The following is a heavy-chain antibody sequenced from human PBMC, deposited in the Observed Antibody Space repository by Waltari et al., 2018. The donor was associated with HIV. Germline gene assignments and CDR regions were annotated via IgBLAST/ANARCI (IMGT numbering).Heavy chain of an antibody. J-gene: IGHJ1*01. CDR1: GFTFSSYA. CDR2: ISGRGGST. V-gene: IGHV3-23*01. Sequence: EVQLLESGGGLVQPGGSLRLSCAASGFTFSSYAMSWVRQAPGKGLEWVSAISGRGGSTDYADSVKCRFTISRDNSKNTLYLQMNSLRAEDTAVYYCAKDGGYYYDSSGYYGVEEYFQHWGQGTLVTVSS. CDR3: AKDGGYYYDSSGYYGVEEYFQH. D-gene: IGHD3-22*01.